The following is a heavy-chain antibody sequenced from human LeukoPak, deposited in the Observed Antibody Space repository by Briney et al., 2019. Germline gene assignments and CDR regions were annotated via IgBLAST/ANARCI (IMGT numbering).Heavy chain of an antibody. J-gene: IGHJ4*02. CDR1: GFTFSDSA. CDR2: IRSKPNNYAT. V-gene: IGHV3-73*01. D-gene: IGHD4/OR15-4a*01. Sequence: GGSLRLSCAASGFTFSDSAFHWVRQASGKGLEWVGRIRSKPNNYATAYTASVKGRFAISRDDSKNTAYLQMNSLNTEDTAMYYCTRHLIGATPFDYWGQGTLVSVSS. CDR3: TRHLIGATPFDY.